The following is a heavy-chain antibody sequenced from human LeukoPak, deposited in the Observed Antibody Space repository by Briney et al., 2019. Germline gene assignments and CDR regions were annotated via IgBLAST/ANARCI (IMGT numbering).Heavy chain of an antibody. V-gene: IGHV4-34*01. CDR1: GGSFSGYY. CDR3: ARARGYSYGPDAFDI. D-gene: IGHD5-18*01. J-gene: IGHJ3*02. Sequence: SETLSLTCAVYGGSFSGYYWSWIRQPPGKGLEWIGEINHSGSTNYNPPLKSRVTISVDTSKNQFSLELSSVTAADTAVYYCARARGYSYGPDAFDIWGQGTMVTVSS. CDR2: INHSGST.